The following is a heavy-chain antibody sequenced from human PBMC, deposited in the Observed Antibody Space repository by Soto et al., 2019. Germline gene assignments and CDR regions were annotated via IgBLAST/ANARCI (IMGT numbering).Heavy chain of an antibody. V-gene: IGHV3-33*01. CDR2: IWNDGSNK. Sequence: QVQLVESGGGVGQPGRSLRLSCAASGFTFSSYHMHWVRQAPGRGLEWVAVIWNDGSNKYYADSVKGRFTISRDNSKNTLWLQMNSLRVEDTAVYYCARIGSWALNFDYWGQGTLVTVSS. J-gene: IGHJ4*02. CDR1: GFTFSSYH. CDR3: ARIGSWALNFDY. D-gene: IGHD6-13*01.